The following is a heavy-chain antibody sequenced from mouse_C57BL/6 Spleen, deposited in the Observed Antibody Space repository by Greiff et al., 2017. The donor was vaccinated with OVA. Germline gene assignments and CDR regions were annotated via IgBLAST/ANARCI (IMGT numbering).Heavy chain of an antibody. Sequence: QVQLQQPGTELVKPGASVKLSCKASGYTFTSYWMHWVKQRPGQGLEWIGNINPSNGGTNYNEKFKSKATLTVDKSSSTAYMQLSSLTSEDAAVYDSAREYCDCSYEAYWGQGTLVTVSA. D-gene: IGHD1-1*01. CDR3: AREYCDCSYEAY. CDR2: INPSNGGT. J-gene: IGHJ3*01. CDR1: GYTFTSYW. V-gene: IGHV1-53*01.